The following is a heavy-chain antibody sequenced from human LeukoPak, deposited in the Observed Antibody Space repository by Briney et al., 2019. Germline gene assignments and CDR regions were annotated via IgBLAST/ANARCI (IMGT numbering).Heavy chain of an antibody. D-gene: IGHD3-22*01. J-gene: IGHJ4*02. Sequence: SETLSLTCTVSGGSISSYYWSWIRQPPGKGLEWIGYIYYSGSTNYNPSLKSRVTISVDTSKNQFSLKLSSVTAADTAVYYCARVRTRRAYYYDSSGDYYFDYWGQGTLVTVSS. CDR1: GGSISSYY. CDR2: IYYSGST. CDR3: ARVRTRRAYYYDSSGDYYFDY. V-gene: IGHV4-59*08.